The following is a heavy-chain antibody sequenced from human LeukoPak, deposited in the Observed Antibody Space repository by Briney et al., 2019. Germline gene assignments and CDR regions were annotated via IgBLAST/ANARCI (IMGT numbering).Heavy chain of an antibody. J-gene: IGHJ4*02. CDR3: AIYSSGWFSPGHYFDY. CDR1: GFTFSSYW. V-gene: IGHV3-74*01. Sequence: GGSLRLSCAASGFTFSSYWTHWVRQAPGKGLVWVSRINSDGSSTSYADSVKGRFTISRDNAKNTLYLQMNSLRAEDTAVYYCAIYSSGWFSPGHYFDYWGQGTLVTVSS. D-gene: IGHD6-19*01. CDR2: INSDGSST.